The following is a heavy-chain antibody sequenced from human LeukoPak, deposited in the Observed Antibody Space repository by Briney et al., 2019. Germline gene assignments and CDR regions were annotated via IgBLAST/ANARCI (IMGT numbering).Heavy chain of an antibody. V-gene: IGHV3-33*01. D-gene: IGHD3-9*01. CDR1: GFTFSSYG. CDR2: IWYDGSNK. J-gene: IGHJ4*02. Sequence: GRSLRLSCAASGFTFSSYGMHWVRQAPGKGLEWVAVIWYDGSNKYYAESVKGRFTISRDNSRNTVFLQMNSLRAEDTAIYYCATDISTHYFGSWGQGTLVTVSS. CDR3: ATDISTHYFGS.